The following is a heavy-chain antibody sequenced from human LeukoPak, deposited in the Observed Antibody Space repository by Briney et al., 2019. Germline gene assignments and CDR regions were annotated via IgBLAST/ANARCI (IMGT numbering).Heavy chain of an antibody. CDR3: AKPYDTTGLFYAFDA. Sequence: PGRSLTLSCAASGFSFTNYALHWVRQAPGKGLEWVAVVSNDGSNKYYADSVKDRFTISRDNSKNTLYLQLNSLRAEDTAVYYCAKPYDTTGLFYAFDAWGRGTVVTVSS. V-gene: IGHV3-30-3*01. D-gene: IGHD2-8*02. J-gene: IGHJ3*01. CDR2: VSNDGSNK. CDR1: GFSFTNYA.